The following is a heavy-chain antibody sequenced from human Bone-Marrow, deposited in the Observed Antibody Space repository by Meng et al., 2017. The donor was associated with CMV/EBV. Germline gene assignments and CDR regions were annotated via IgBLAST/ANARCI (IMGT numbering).Heavy chain of an antibody. J-gene: IGHJ6*02. D-gene: IGHD2/OR15-2a*01. CDR1: GGSISSYY. CDR3: ARDLLGFNGMDV. V-gene: IGHV4-59*01. Sequence: SETLSLTCTVSGGSISSYYWSWIRQPPGKGLEWIGYIYYSGSTNYNPSLKSRVTISVDTSKNQFSLKLSSVTAADTAVYYCARDLLGFNGMDVWGQGTTVTVSS. CDR2: IYYSGST.